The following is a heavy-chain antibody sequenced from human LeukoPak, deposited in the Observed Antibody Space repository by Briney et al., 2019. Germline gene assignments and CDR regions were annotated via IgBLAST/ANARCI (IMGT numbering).Heavy chain of an antibody. D-gene: IGHD3-10*01. J-gene: IGHJ4*02. Sequence: ASVKVSCKASGYTFTGYYMHWVRQAPGQGLEWMGWINPNSGGTNHAQKFQGRVTMTRDTSISTAYMELSRLRSDDTAVYYCARFRAVIDYLIDYWGQGTLVTVSS. V-gene: IGHV1-2*02. CDR2: INPNSGGT. CDR3: ARFRAVIDYLIDY. CDR1: GYTFTGYY.